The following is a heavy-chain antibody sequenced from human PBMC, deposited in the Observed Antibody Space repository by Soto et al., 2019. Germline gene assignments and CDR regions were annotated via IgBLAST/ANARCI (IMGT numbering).Heavy chain of an antibody. CDR2: ISGSGGST. CDR1: GFTFNSYA. Sequence: EVQLLESGGGLVQPGGSLRLSCAVSGFTFNSYAMSWVRQAPGKGLEWVSGISGSGGSTYYADSVKGRFTISRDNSKNTLFLQMNSLRAEDTAVYYCARDPYSGTYLYYFDCWGQGTLVTVSS. CDR3: ARDPYSGTYLYYFDC. V-gene: IGHV3-23*01. D-gene: IGHD1-26*01. J-gene: IGHJ4*02.